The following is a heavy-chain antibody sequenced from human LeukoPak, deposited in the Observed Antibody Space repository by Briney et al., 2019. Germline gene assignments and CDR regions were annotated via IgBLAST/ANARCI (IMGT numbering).Heavy chain of an antibody. CDR3: ARAGFGQQLGTIDN. CDR1: GYTFTGYY. CDR2: INPNSGGT. Sequence: GASVKVSCKASGYTFTGYYMHWVRQAPGHGLEWMGWINPNSGGTNYGQKFQGRVTMTRDTSISTAYMELSRLTSDDTAVYYCARAGFGQQLGTIDNWGQGTLVTVSS. V-gene: IGHV1-2*02. J-gene: IGHJ4*02. D-gene: IGHD6-13*01.